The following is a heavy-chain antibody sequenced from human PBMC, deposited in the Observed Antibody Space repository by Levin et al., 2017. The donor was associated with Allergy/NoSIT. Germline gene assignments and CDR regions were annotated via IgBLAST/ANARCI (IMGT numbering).Heavy chain of an antibody. D-gene: IGHD2/OR15-2a*01. CDR2: IWNDGSNQ. CDR1: GFTLTTYD. Sequence: PGGSLRLSCTASGFTLTTYDIHWVRQAPGKGLEPVTVIWNDGSNQGYEDSVKGRFTISRDNSKNTVYLQINSLRVEDTAVYYCAAIGLSFDYWGQGTLVTVSS. J-gene: IGHJ4*02. V-gene: IGHV3-33*01. CDR3: AAIGLSFDY.